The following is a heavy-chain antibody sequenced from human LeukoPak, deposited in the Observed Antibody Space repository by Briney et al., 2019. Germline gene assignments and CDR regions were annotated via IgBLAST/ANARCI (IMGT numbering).Heavy chain of an antibody. CDR1: GYTFTSYD. CDR2: MNPNSGNT. V-gene: IGHV1-8*01. D-gene: IGHD2-2*01. Sequence: ASVKVSCKASGYTFTSYDINWVRQATGQGLEWMGWMNPNSGNTGYAQKFQGRVTMTRSTSISTAYMELSSLRSEDTAVYYCARRRCSTSCYWFDPWGQGTLVTVSS. CDR3: ARRRCSTSCYWFDP. J-gene: IGHJ5*02.